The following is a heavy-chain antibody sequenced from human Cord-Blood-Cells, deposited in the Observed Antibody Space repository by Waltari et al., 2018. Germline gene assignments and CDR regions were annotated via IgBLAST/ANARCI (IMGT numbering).Heavy chain of an antibody. CDR1: GFTFSSYY. J-gene: IGHJ4*02. V-gene: IGHV3-30-3*01. CDR2: ISYDGSNK. CDR3: ARGEAVAGTSFDY. Sequence: QVQLVESGGGVVQPGRSLRLSCAASGFTFSSYYMPWAGQAPGKGLEWVAVISYDGSNKYYADSVKGRFTISRDNSKNTLYLQMNSLRAEDTAVYYCARGEAVAGTSFDYWGQGTLVTVSS. D-gene: IGHD6-19*01.